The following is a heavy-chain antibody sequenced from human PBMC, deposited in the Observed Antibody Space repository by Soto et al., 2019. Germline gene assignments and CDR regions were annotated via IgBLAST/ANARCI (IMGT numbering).Heavy chain of an antibody. CDR3: ARDISTSHYHDY. D-gene: IGHD2-2*01. J-gene: IGHJ4*02. V-gene: IGHV3-30-3*01. CDR1: GFTFSSYA. Sequence: GGSLRLSCAASGFTFSSYAMRWVRQAPGKGLEWVAVISYDGSNKYYADSVKGRFTISRDNSKNTLYLQMNSLRAEDTAVYYCARDISTSHYHDYWGQGTLVTVSS. CDR2: ISYDGSNK.